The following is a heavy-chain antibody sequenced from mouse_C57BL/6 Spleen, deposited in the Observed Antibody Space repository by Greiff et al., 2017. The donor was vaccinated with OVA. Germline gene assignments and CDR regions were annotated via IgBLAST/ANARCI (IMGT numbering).Heavy chain of an antibody. CDR2: IYPRSGNT. Sequence: QVQLQQSGAELARPGASVTLSCKASGYTFTSYGISWVKQRTGQGLEWIGEIYPRSGNTYYNEKFKGKATLTADKSSSTAYMELRSLTSEDSAVYFCAWGAYWGQGTLVTVSA. CDR3: AWGAY. CDR1: GYTFTSYG. J-gene: IGHJ3*01. V-gene: IGHV1-81*01.